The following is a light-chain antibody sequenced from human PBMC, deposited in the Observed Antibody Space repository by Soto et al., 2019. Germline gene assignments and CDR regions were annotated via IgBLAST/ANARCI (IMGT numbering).Light chain of an antibody. CDR2: AAS. J-gene: IGKJ2*01. CDR1: QSISSSY. Sequence: EIELTQSPGTLSLSPGERATLSCRASQSISSSYLAWYQQKPGQAPRLLIYAASSRATGIPDRFSGSGSGTDFTLTISRLEPEDFAVYYCQQYGSSSYTFGQGTKLEIK. V-gene: IGKV3-20*01. CDR3: QQYGSSSYT.